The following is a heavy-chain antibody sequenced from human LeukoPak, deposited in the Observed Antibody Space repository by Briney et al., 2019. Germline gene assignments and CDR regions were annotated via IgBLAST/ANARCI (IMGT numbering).Heavy chain of an antibody. CDR1: GFTFSSYA. Sequence: GRSLRLSCAASGFTFSSYAMHWVRQAPGKGLEWVAVIPYDGSNEYYADSVKGRFTISRDNSKNTLYLQMNSLRAEDTAVYYCARANPVAVTLDYWGQGTLVTVSS. D-gene: IGHD6-19*01. CDR3: ARANPVAVTLDY. CDR2: IPYDGSNE. J-gene: IGHJ4*02. V-gene: IGHV3-30-3*01.